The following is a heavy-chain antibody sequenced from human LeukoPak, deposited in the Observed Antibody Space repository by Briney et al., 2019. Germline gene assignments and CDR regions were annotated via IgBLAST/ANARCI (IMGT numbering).Heavy chain of an antibody. V-gene: IGHV3-20*04. CDR1: GFTFDDYG. J-gene: IGHJ6*03. CDR2: INWNGGST. D-gene: IGHD3-10*01. CDR3: ARSRVGEYYYYYMDV. Sequence: GGSLRLSCAASGFTFDDYGMSWVRHAPGKGLEWVSGINWNGGSTGYADSVKGRFTISRDNAENSLYLQMNSLRAEDTALYYCARSRVGEYYYYYMDVWGKGTTVTVSS.